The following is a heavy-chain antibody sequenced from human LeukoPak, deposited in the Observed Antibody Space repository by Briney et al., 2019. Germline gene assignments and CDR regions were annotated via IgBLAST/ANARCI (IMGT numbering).Heavy chain of an antibody. J-gene: IGHJ4*02. CDR2: IIPILGIA. CDR3: ARSRSSWSPYFDC. V-gene: IGHV1-69*04. D-gene: IGHD6-13*01. CDR1: GGTFSSYA. Sequence: ASVKVSCKASGGTFSSYAISWVRQAPGQGLEWMGRIIPILGIANYAQKFQGRVTITADKSTSTAYMELSSLRSEDTAVYYCARSRSSWSPYFDCWGQGTLVTVSS.